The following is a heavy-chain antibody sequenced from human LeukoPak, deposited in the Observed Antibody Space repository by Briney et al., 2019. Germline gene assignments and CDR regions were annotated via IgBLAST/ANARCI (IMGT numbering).Heavy chain of an antibody. CDR2: IKEDESAK. CDR3: ARDVSGSLDY. D-gene: IGHD1-26*01. CDR1: GFSFSTYW. Sequence: GGSLRLSCAASGFSFSTYWMAWVRQAPGKGLEWVANIKEDESAKHQADSVKGRFTILRDNARNSVYLQMSSLRGEDTAVYYCARDVSGSLDYWGQGTLVTVSS. V-gene: IGHV3-7*01. J-gene: IGHJ4*02.